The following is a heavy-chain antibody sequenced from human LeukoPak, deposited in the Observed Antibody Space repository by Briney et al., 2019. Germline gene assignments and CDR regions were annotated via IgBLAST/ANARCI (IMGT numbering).Heavy chain of an antibody. Sequence: PSETLSLTGTVSGGSISSYYWSWIRQPAGKGLEWIGRIYTSGSTNYNPSLKSRVTMSVDTSKNQFSLKLSSVAAADTAVYYCARDSCGSTSCYYYYYYMDVWGKGTTVTVSS. CDR3: ARDSCGSTSCYYYYYYMDV. D-gene: IGHD2-2*01. CDR1: GGSISSYY. J-gene: IGHJ6*03. V-gene: IGHV4-4*07. CDR2: IYTSGST.